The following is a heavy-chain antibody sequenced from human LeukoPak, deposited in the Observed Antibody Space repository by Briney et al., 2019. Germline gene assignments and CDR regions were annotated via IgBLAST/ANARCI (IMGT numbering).Heavy chain of an antibody. V-gene: IGHV4-61*08. CDR3: ARQRDYADYLDAFDV. Sequence: SETLSLTCTVSGGSISSGGYYWSWIRQHPGKGLECIGYIYHSGTTNYNPSLKSRVTISADTSKNQFSLKLTSVTAADTAIYCCARQRDYADYLDAFDVWGQGTMVTVSS. J-gene: IGHJ3*01. CDR1: GGSISSGGYY. CDR2: IYHSGTT. D-gene: IGHD4-17*01.